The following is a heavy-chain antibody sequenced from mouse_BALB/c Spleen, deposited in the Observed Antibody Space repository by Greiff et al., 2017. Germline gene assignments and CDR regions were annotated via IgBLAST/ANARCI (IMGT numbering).Heavy chain of an antibody. CDR1: GFTFSSYT. Sequence: EVKLVESGGGLVQPGGSLKLSCAASGFTFSSYTMSWVRQTPEKRLEWVAYISNGGGSTYYPDTVKGRFTISRDNAKNTLYLQMSSLKSEDTAMYYCARGDYYGSSVDYWGQGTTLTVSS. CDR3: ARGDYYGSSVDY. CDR2: ISNGGGST. D-gene: IGHD1-1*01. V-gene: IGHV5-12-2*01. J-gene: IGHJ2*01.